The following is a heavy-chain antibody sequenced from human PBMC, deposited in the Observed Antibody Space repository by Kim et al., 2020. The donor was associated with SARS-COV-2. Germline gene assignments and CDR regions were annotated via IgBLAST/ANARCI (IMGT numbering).Heavy chain of an antibody. D-gene: IGHD3-22*01. CDR1: GGSISSYY. V-gene: IGHV4-4*07. CDR2: IYTSGST. Sequence: SETLSLTCTVSGGSISSYYWSWIRQPAGKGLEWIGRIYTSGSTNYNPSLKSRVTMSVDTSKNQFSLKLSSLTAADTAVYYCAREVQPYYYDSSGYRPNLFDYWGQGTLVTVSS. J-gene: IGHJ4*02. CDR3: AREVQPYYYDSSGYRPNLFDY.